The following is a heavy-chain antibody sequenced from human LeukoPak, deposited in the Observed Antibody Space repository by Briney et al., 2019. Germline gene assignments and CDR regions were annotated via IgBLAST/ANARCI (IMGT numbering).Heavy chain of an antibody. CDR2: IYYSGST. J-gene: IGHJ3*02. CDR3: ARVPPRFYDILTGYYRGAFDI. D-gene: IGHD3-9*01. CDR1: GGSISSYY. V-gene: IGHV4-59*01. Sequence: SETLSLTCTVPGGSISSYYWSWIRQPPGKGLEWIGYIYYSGSTNYNPSLKSRVTISVDTSKNQFSLKLSSVTAADTAVYYCARVPPRFYDILTGYYRGAFDIWGQGTMVTVSS.